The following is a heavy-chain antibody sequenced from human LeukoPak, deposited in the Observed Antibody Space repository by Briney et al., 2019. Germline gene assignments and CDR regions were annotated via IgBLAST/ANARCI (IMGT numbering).Heavy chain of an antibody. J-gene: IGHJ4*02. CDR2: IYYSGNT. CDR1: GVSISSSNSY. D-gene: IGHD3-10*01. CDR3: AANSADYNSLGSSYKV. V-gene: IGHV4-39*01. Sequence: SETLSLTCTVSGVSISSSNSYWGWIRQPPGKGLEWIGSIYYSGNTYYNASLKSQVSISIDTSKNQFSLRLSSVTAADTAVYYCAANSADYNSLGSSYKVWGQGTLVTVSS.